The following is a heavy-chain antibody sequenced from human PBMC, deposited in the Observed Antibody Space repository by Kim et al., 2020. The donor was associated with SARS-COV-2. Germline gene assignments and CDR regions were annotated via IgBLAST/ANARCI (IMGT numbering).Heavy chain of an antibody. CDR2: INPSGGST. CDR1: GYTFTSYY. CDR3: AREYCSSTSCHGDYYGMDV. J-gene: IGHJ6*02. Sequence: ASVKVSCKASGYTFTSYYMHWVRQAPGQGLEWMVIINPSGGSTSYAQKFQGRVTMTRDTSTSTVYMDLSSLRSEDTAVYYCAREYCSSTSCHGDYYGMDVWGQGTTVTVSS. V-gene: IGHV1-46*01. D-gene: IGHD2-2*01.